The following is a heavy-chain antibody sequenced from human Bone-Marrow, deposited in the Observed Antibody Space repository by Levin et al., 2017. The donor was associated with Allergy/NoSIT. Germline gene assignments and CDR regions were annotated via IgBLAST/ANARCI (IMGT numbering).Heavy chain of an antibody. D-gene: IGHD7-27*01. CDR2: INWNGATI. Sequence: PGGSLRLSCAGSGFNFDDSVMLWVRQRPGKGLEWVSSINWNGATIGYADSVRGRFTISRDNAKNSVYLQLNSLRPEDTAFYYCAEGPIVTGSEGYSDKWGQGTLVTVSS. V-gene: IGHV3-9*01. J-gene: IGHJ4*02. CDR1: GFNFDDSV. CDR3: AEGPIVTGSEGYSDK.